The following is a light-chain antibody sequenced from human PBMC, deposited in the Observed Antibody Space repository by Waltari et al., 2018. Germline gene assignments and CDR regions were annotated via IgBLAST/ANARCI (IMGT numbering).Light chain of an antibody. CDR2: DVS. J-gene: IGLJ3*02. V-gene: IGLV2-14*03. Sequence: QSALTQPASVSGSPGQSITISCTGTSSDVGPSNYVSWYQQYPGKAPKLIIYDVSYRPSGVSSRFSGSKSCNTASLTISGLQAEDEADDYCNSYTPIGTWVFGGGTKLTVL. CDR1: SSDVGPSNY. CDR3: NSYTPIGTWV.